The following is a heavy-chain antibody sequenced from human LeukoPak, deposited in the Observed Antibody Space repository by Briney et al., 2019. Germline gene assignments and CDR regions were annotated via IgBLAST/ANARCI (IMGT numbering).Heavy chain of an antibody. CDR3: ARDGRYSSSWHQYYYYMDV. CDR2: ISASGGST. CDR1: GFSFSTYT. Sequence: GGSLRLSCAASGFSFSTYTMSWVRQAPGKGLEWVSGISASGGSTYYADSVKGRFTISRDSSNNTLYLQMNSLRAEDTAVYYCARDGRYSSSWHQYYYYMDVWGKGTTVTVSS. J-gene: IGHJ6*03. D-gene: IGHD6-13*01. V-gene: IGHV3-23*01.